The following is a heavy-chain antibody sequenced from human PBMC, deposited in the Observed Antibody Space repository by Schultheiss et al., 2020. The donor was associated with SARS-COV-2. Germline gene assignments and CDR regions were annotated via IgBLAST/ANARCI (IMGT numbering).Heavy chain of an antibody. CDR2: ISAYNGNT. Sequence: ASVKVSCKASGYTFTGYYMHWVRQAPGQGLEWMGWISAYNGNTNYAQKLQGRVTMTTDTSTSTAYMELRSLRSDDTAVYYCASGIWNSSGWYRAEYYFDYWGQGTLVTVSS. D-gene: IGHD6-19*01. J-gene: IGHJ4*02. CDR1: GYTFTGYY. CDR3: ASGIWNSSGWYRAEYYFDY. V-gene: IGHV1-18*04.